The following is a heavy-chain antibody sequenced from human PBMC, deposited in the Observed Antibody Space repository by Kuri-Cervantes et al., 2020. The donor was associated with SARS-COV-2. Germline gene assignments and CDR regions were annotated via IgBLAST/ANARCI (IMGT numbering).Heavy chain of an antibody. J-gene: IGHJ5*02. CDR2: IWYDGSIK. D-gene: IGHD1-26*01. V-gene: IGHV3-33*01. CDR3: EEGHSGT. CDR1: GFTFSSYG. Sequence: GESLKISCAASGFTFSSYGMHWVRQAPGKGLEWVAVIWYDGSIKYYADSVKGRFTISRDNSKNTLYLQMNSLRAEDTAVYYCEEGHSGTWGQGTLVTVSS.